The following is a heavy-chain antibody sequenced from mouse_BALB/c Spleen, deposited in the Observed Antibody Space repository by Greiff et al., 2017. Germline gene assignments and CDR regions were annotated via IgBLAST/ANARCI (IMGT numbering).Heavy chain of an antibody. CDR2: IDPANGNT. Sequence: EVKLMESGAELVKPGASVKLSCTASGFNIKDTYMHWVKQRPEQGLEWIGRIDPANGNTKYDPKFQGKATITADTSSNTAYLQLSSLTSEDTAVYYCALGYYGYVAYWGQGTLVTVSA. CDR3: ALGYYGYVAY. J-gene: IGHJ3*01. D-gene: IGHD1-2*01. V-gene: IGHV14-3*02. CDR1: GFNIKDTY.